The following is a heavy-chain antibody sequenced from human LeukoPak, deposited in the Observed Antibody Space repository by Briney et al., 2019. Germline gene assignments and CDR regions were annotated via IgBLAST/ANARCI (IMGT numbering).Heavy chain of an antibody. J-gene: IGHJ3*02. CDR3: AVLYYYDSSGRDAFDI. V-gene: IGHV1-2*06. CDR1: GYTFTGYY. Sequence: ASVKVSCKASGYTFTGYYMHWVRQAPGQGLEWMRRINPNSGGTNYAQKFQGRVTMTRDTSISTAYMELSRLRSDDTAVYYCAVLYYYDSSGRDAFDIWGQGTMVTVSS. CDR2: INPNSGGT. D-gene: IGHD3-22*01.